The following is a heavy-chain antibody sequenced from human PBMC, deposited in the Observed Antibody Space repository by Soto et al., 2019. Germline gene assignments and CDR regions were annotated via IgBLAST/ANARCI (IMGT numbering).Heavy chain of an antibody. Sequence: QVQLQQWGAGLLRPSETLSLTCAFYGWSFDDFYWSWVRQSPGKGLVWVGEISHDGGTNYSPSLASRVSISVDTSKNQFSLHLRSVTAADTGLYYCARGQLVWYGDLTPYHRDMDVWGQGTTVTVSS. CDR2: ISHDGGT. D-gene: IGHD3-10*01. V-gene: IGHV4-34*02. J-gene: IGHJ6*02. CDR1: GWSFDDFY. CDR3: ARGQLVWYGDLTPYHRDMDV.